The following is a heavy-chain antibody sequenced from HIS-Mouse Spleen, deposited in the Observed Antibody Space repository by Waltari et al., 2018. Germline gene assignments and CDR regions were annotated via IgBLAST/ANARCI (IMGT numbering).Heavy chain of an antibody. CDR3: AREIPYSSSWYDWYFDL. V-gene: IGHV4-39*07. D-gene: IGHD6-13*01. J-gene: IGHJ2*01. CDR1: GGSISSSSYY. CDR2: IYYSWGT. Sequence: QLQLQESGPGLVKPSETLSLTCTVSGGSISSSSYYWGWIRQPPGKGLGWIGSIYYSWGTYYTPSLRSRFTISVDTSKNQFALKLGPVTAADTAVYYCAREIPYSSSWYDWYFDLWGRGTLVTVSS.